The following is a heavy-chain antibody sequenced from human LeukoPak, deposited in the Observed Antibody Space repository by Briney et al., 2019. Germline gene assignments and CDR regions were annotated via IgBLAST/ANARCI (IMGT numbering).Heavy chain of an antibody. CDR2: ISYDGSNK. CDR1: GFTFSSYA. J-gene: IGHJ5*02. V-gene: IGHV3-30-3*01. D-gene: IGHD5-18*01. CDR3: AKGSGGYSYGLRGGFDP. Sequence: TGRSLRLSCAASGFTFSSYAMHWVRQAPGKGLEWVAVISYDGSNKYYADSVKGRFTISRDNSKNTLYLQMNSLRAEDTAVYYCAKGSGGYSYGLRGGFDPWGQGTLVTVSS.